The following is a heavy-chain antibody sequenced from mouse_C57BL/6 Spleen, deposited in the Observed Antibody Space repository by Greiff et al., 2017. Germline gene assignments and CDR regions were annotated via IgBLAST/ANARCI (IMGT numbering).Heavy chain of an antibody. CDR3: ARRYGWMDY. CDR1: GYTFTDYN. J-gene: IGHJ4*01. CDR2: INPNNGGT. Sequence: EVQLQQSGPDLVKPGASVKIPCKASGYTFTDYNMDWVKQSHGKSLEWIGDINPNNGGTIYNQKFKGKATLTVDKSSSTAYMELRSLTSEDTAVYYCARRYGWMDYWGQGTSVTVSS. D-gene: IGHD2-10*02. V-gene: IGHV1-18*01.